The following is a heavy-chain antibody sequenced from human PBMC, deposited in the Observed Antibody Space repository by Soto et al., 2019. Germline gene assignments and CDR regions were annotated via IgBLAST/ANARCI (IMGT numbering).Heavy chain of an antibody. Sequence: GGSLRLSCAASGFTFSSYSMNWVRQAPGKGLEWVSYISSSSSTIYYADSVKGRFTISRDNAKNSLYLQMNSLRAEDTAVYYCARDSGGRTYYDFWSGYYTAFDIWGRGTMVTVSS. D-gene: IGHD3-3*01. CDR1: GFTFSSYS. CDR2: ISSSSSTI. CDR3: ARDSGGRTYYDFWSGYYTAFDI. V-gene: IGHV3-48*01. J-gene: IGHJ3*02.